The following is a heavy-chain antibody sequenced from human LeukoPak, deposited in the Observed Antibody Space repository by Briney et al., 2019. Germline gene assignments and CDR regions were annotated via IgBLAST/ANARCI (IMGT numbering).Heavy chain of an antibody. J-gene: IGHJ6*03. CDR3: ARGVAAAGRLFYYYYMDV. V-gene: IGHV3-11*04. Sequence: GGSLRLSCAASGFTFSDYYMSWIRQAPGKGLEWVSYISSSGSTIYYAAAVKSRFTISRDNAKNSLYLQMNSLRAEDTAVYYCARGVAAAGRLFYYYYMDVWGKGTTVTVSS. CDR2: ISSSGSTI. D-gene: IGHD6-13*01. CDR1: GFTFSDYY.